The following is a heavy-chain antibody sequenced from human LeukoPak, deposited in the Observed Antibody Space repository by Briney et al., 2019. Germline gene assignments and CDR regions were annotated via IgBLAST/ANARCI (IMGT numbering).Heavy chain of an antibody. D-gene: IGHD2-8*01. Sequence: GRSLRLSCAASGFTFSSYAMHWVRQAPGKGLEWVAVISYDGSNKYYADSVKGRFTISRDNSKNTLYLQMNSLRAEDTAVYYCAKDRCSNGIGCYYYYMDVWGKGTTVTISS. V-gene: IGHV3-30*04. CDR3: AKDRCSNGIGCYYYYMDV. J-gene: IGHJ6*03. CDR2: ISYDGSNK. CDR1: GFTFSSYA.